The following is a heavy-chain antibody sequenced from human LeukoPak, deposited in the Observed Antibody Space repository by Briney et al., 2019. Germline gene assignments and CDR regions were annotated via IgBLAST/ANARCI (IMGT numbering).Heavy chain of an antibody. CDR3: AKRGVVVRVFLVGFHKEAYYFDS. Sequence: GGSLRLSCGVSGITLSTYGMSWVRQAPGKGREWFAGLSGSAGGPTYADSVKGRFTISRDNSKNTLFLQMDRLRAKDTAVYFCAKRGVVVRVFLVGFHKEAYYFDSWGQGAQVTVSS. D-gene: IGHD3-16*02. V-gene: IGHV3-23*01. J-gene: IGHJ4*02. CDR1: GITLSTYG. CDR2: LSGSAGGP.